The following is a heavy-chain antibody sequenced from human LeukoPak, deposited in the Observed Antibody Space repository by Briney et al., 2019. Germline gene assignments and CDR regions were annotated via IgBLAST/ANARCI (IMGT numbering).Heavy chain of an antibody. J-gene: IGHJ4*02. CDR3: ARGGESSGYYYADY. Sequence: GGSLRLSCAASGFTVSNAWMSWFRQAPGKGLEWVSVIFSGGSTYYADSVKGRFTISRDDSKNTVYLQMNSLRAKDTSVYFCARGGESSGYYYADYWGQGTLVTVSS. CDR1: GFTVSNAW. CDR2: IFSGGST. V-gene: IGHV3-66*01. D-gene: IGHD3-22*01.